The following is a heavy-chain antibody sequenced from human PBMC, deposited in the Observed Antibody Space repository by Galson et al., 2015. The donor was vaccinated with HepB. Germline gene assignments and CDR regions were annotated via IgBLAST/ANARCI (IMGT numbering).Heavy chain of an antibody. J-gene: IGHJ6*02. CDR2: IKEDGSER. Sequence: SLRLSCAVSAVSFRSYWMSWVRQAQGTGLEWVANIKEDGSERYYVDSVRGRFTISRDNAKNSLYLQMNSLRAEDTALYYCARGYYGMDVWGQGTTVTVSS. CDR1: AVSFRSYW. D-gene: IGHD1-14*01. CDR3: ARGYYGMDV. V-gene: IGHV3-7*03.